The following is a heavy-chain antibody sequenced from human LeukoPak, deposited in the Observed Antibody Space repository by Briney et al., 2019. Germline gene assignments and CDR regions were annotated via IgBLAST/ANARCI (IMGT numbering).Heavy chain of an antibody. CDR1: GFTFSSYA. CDR3: AKVRGATSGFDY. V-gene: IGHV3-23*01. J-gene: IGHJ4*02. CDR2: ISGSGGST. Sequence: GGSLRLSCAASGFTFSSYAMSWVRQAPGKGLEWVSDISGSGGSTYYADSVKGRFTISRDNSKNTLYLQMNSLRAEDTAVYYCAKVRGATSGFDYWGQGTLVTVSS. D-gene: IGHD1-26*01.